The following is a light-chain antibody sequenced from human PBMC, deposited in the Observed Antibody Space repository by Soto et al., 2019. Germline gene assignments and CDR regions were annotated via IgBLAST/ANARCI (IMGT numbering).Light chain of an antibody. V-gene: IGKV3-20*01. Sequence: EVVLTQFPGTLSLSPGERATLSCRASQSVSNNYVAWYQQKPGQAPRLLIFGSSDRATGIPDRFSGSGSGTDFTLTISRVEPEDFAVYYCQQYGSSPPYTFGQGTKLEIK. CDR1: QSVSNNY. CDR3: QQYGSSPPYT. CDR2: GSS. J-gene: IGKJ2*01.